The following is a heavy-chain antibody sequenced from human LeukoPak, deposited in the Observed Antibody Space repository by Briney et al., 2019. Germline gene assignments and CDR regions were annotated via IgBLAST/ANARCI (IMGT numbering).Heavy chain of an antibody. V-gene: IGHV3-9*01. CDR2: INWKTGNG. J-gene: IGHJ3*01. D-gene: IGHD6-13*01. CDR3: VAGDAFDF. Sequence: GGSLRLSCAVSGFNFDDYAMHWVRQAPGRGLEWVSGINWKTGNGIYADSVKGRFTITRDNANNSLFLQMNSLRADDTAVYYCVAGDAFDFWGQGTLVAVSS. CDR1: GFNFDDYA.